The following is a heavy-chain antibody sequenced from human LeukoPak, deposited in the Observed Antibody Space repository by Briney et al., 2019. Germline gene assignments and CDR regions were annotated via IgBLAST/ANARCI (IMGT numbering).Heavy chain of an antibody. V-gene: IGHV3-53*01. Sequence: PGGSLRLSCAASGFTVSSNYMSWVRQAPGKGLEWVSVIYSGGSTYYADSVKGRFTISRDNSKNTLYLQMNSLRAEDTAVYYCARAPTAVAAYFDYWGQGTLVTVSS. CDR1: GFTVSSNY. J-gene: IGHJ4*02. CDR2: IYSGGST. D-gene: IGHD6-19*01. CDR3: ARAPTAVAAYFDY.